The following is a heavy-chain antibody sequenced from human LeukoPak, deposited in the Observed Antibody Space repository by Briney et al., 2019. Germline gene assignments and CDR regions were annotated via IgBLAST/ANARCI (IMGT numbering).Heavy chain of an antibody. V-gene: IGHV3-21*01. CDR2: ISSSSSYI. Sequence: GGSLRLFCAASGFTFNSYSMNWLRQSPGKGVEWVSSISSSSSYIYCADSVKGRFSISRDNVHNSLYLQMNSLRAEDTAVYYCARGPHYDFWSVLPDWFDPWGQGTLVTVSS. D-gene: IGHD3-3*01. CDR1: GFTFNSYS. CDR3: ARGPHYDFWSVLPDWFDP. J-gene: IGHJ5*02.